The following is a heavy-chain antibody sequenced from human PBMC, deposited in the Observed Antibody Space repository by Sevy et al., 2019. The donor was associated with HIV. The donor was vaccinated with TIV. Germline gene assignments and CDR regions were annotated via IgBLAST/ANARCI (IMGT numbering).Heavy chain of an antibody. J-gene: IGHJ4*02. D-gene: IGHD6-13*01. CDR3: AKAPSYSSSPLYFDY. CDR2: ISGSGDST. CDR1: GFTFSSYG. V-gene: IGHV3-23*01. Sequence: GGSLRLSCAASGFTFSSYGMSWVRQAPGEGLEWVSAISGSGDSTYYADSVKGRFTISRDNSKNTLYLQMNSLRAEDTAVYYCAKAPSYSSSPLYFDYWGQGTLVTVSS.